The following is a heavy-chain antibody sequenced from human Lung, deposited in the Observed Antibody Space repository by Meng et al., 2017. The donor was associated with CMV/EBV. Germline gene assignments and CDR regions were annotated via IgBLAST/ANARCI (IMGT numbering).Heavy chain of an antibody. CDR3: VKDSRTTRDFDY. V-gene: IGHV3-72*01. CDR2: SREKTSGYST. Sequence: GGSLRLSCAASGFAFTDYYMDWVRQAPGRGLEWVARSREKTSGYSTEYAASVKGRFTISREESSNSLYLHMNSLKIEDTAVYYCVKDSRTTRDFDYWGQGTLVTGSS. J-gene: IGHJ4*02. D-gene: IGHD6-13*01. CDR1: GFAFTDYY.